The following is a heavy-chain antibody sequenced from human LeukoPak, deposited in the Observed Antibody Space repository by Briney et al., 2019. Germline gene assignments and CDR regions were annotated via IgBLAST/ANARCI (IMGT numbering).Heavy chain of an antibody. CDR3: ARDNPVPHYYDSSGYMYDP. J-gene: IGHJ5*02. CDR1: GFTLSNSW. CDR2: IKQDGSEK. V-gene: IGHV3-7*01. Sequence: GFLRLSCATSGFTLSNSWMHWVRQAPGKGLEWVANIKQDGSEKYYVDSVKGRFTISRDNAKNSLYLQMNSLRAEDTAVYYCARDNPVPHYYDSSGYMYDPWGQGTLVTVSS. D-gene: IGHD3-22*01.